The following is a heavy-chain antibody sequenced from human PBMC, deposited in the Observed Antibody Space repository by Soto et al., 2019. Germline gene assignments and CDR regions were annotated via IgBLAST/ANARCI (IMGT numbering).Heavy chain of an antibody. CDR3: AREEGISDWHAFDY. V-gene: IGHV1-18*04. CDR2: ISTYNGNT. J-gene: IGHJ4*02. D-gene: IGHD6-19*01. Sequence: ASVKVSCKASGYTFTDYGISWVRQAPGQGLEWMGWISTYNGNTIYAQKIQGRVTMTTDTSTSTAYVELRSLRSDDTAVYYCAREEGISDWHAFDYWGQGTLVTVSS. CDR1: GYTFTDYG.